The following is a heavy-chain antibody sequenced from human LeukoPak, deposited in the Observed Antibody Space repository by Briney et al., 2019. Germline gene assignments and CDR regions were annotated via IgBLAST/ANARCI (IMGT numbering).Heavy chain of an antibody. CDR1: GFTFSNIW. CDR3: ARGDAFSGDH. Sequence: PGGSLRLSCAVSGFTFSNIWMSWVRQAPGRGLEWVANIHPEGNEKYHVESVKGRFTISRDNAENLLFLQMNGLRVEDTAVYYCARGDAFSGDHWGQGTLVTVSS. V-gene: IGHV3-7*04. CDR2: IHPEGNEK. J-gene: IGHJ4*02.